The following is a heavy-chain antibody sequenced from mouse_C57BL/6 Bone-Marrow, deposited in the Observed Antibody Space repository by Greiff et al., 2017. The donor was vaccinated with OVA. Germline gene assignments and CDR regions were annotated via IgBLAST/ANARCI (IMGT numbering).Heavy chain of an antibody. V-gene: IGHV5S21*01. Sequence: EVQLVESGEGLVKPGGSLKLSCAASGFTFSSYAMSWVRQTPEKRLEWVAYISSGGDYIYYADTVTGRFTISRDNARNTLYLQMSSLKSEDTAMYYCTRRQLRLRYFDDWGQGTTLTVSS. J-gene: IGHJ2*01. CDR3: TRRQLRLRYFDD. CDR2: ISSGGDYI. D-gene: IGHD3-2*02. CDR1: GFTFSSYA.